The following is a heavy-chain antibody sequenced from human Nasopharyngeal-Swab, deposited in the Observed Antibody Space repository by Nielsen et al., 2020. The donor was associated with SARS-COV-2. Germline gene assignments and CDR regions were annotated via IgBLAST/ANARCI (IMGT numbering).Heavy chain of an antibody. CDR3: ARALHQYNWNYLYY. V-gene: IGHV3-43*02. Sequence: GESLKISCVDSGFRDYSMNWVRQAPGKGLEWVSLISGDGGSTYYADSVKGRFTISRDNSKNSLYLQMNSLRTEDTALYYCARALHQYNWNYLYYWGQGTLVTVSS. J-gene: IGHJ4*02. D-gene: IGHD1-7*01. CDR2: ISGDGGST. CDR1: GFRDYS.